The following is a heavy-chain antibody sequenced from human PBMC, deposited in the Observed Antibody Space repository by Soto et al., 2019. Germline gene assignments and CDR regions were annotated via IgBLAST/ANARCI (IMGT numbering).Heavy chain of an antibody. CDR2: IVVGSGNT. J-gene: IGHJ6*02. D-gene: IGHD1-7*01. V-gene: IGHV1-58*01. CDR1: GFTFSTSA. Sequence: SVKVSCKDSGFTFSTSAGQWVRQARGKRLEWIGWIVVGSGNTNYAEKIQERVTITRDMSTSTAYMELSSMSSEDTAVYYCAADRTGTTFYYYGMDVWGQGTSVTVSS. CDR3: AADRTGTTFYYYGMDV.